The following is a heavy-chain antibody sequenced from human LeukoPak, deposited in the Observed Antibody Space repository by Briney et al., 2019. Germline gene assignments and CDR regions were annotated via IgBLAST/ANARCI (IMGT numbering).Heavy chain of an antibody. CDR1: GFPFSSYG. CDR2: IRYDGSNK. V-gene: IGHV3-30*02. CDR3: ATVAGLERDSGY. Sequence: PGGSLRLSCAVSGFPFSSYGMHWVRQAPGKGLEWVAFIRYDGSNKYYADSVKGRFTISRDNSKNTLYLQMNSLRAEDTAVYYCATVAGLERDSGYWGQGTLVTVSS. J-gene: IGHJ4*02. D-gene: IGHD1-1*01.